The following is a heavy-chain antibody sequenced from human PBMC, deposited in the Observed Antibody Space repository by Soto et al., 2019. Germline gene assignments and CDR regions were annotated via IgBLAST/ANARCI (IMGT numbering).Heavy chain of an antibody. J-gene: IGHJ2*01. D-gene: IGHD6-19*01. Sequence: QVQLVQSGAEVKKPGSSVKVSCKASGGTFNRYAISWLRQAPGQGPEWMGGITPMFGIGNYAQKFQGRVTMTADASTTTVHMELRRLTCEDTAVYYCAQTLGSAVAGPGRFDLWGRGTRVIVSS. CDR1: GGTFNRYA. CDR3: AQTLGSAVAGPGRFDL. CDR2: ITPMFGIG. V-gene: IGHV1-69*12.